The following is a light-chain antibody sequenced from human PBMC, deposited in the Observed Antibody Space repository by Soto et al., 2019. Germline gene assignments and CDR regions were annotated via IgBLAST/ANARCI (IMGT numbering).Light chain of an antibody. CDR2: DVS. J-gene: IGLJ1*01. V-gene: IGLV2-14*01. CDR1: SSDVGGYNY. Sequence: QSVLTQPASVSGSPGQSIPISCTGTSSDVGGYNYVSWYQQHPGKAPKLMIYDVSNRPSGVSNRFSGSKSGNTASLTISGLQAEDEADYYCSSYTSSSTLYVFGTGTKVNVL. CDR3: SSYTSSSTLYV.